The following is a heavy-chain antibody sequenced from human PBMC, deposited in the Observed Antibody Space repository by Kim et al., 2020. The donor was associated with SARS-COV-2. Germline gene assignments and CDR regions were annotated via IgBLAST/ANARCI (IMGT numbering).Heavy chain of an antibody. CDR3: ARNYAESRRIGAFDI. D-gene: IGHD2-2*01. Sequence: SETLSLTCTVSGGSMSNYYWSWIRQPPGKGLEWIAYIYYTGSTNYNPSLKSRVAISVDMSKNEFSLRLSSVTAADTAVYYCARNYAESRRIGAFDIWGQGTVVTVSS. J-gene: IGHJ3*02. CDR2: IYYTGST. V-gene: IGHV4-59*01. CDR1: GGSMSNYY.